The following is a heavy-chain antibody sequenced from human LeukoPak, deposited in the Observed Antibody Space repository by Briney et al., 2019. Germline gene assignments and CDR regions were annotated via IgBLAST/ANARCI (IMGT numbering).Heavy chain of an antibody. V-gene: IGHV4-34*01. CDR2: IYYSGST. D-gene: IGHD2-15*01. J-gene: IGHJ3*02. CDR3: ARGSMFDCSGGSCYSGAFDI. CDR1: GGSFSGYY. Sequence: PSETLSLTCAVYGGSFSGYYWGWIRQPPGKGLEWIGSIYYSGSTYYNPSLKSRVTISVDTSKNQFSLKLSSVTAADTAVYYCARGSMFDCSGGSCYSGAFDIWGQGTMVTVSS.